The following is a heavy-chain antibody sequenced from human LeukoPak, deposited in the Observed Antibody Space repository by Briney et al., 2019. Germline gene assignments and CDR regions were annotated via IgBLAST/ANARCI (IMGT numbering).Heavy chain of an antibody. CDR2: INHSGST. J-gene: IGHJ4*02. CDR1: GGSFSGYY. V-gene: IGHV4-34*01. D-gene: IGHD1-26*01. Sequence: SETLSLTCAVYGGSFSGYYWSWIRQPPGKGLEWIGEINHSGSTNYNPSLKSRVTMSVDTSKNQFSLKLSSVTAADTAVYYCARGLTDMSIVGASSAQDYFDYWGQGTLVTVSS. CDR3: ARGLTDMSIVGASSAQDYFDY.